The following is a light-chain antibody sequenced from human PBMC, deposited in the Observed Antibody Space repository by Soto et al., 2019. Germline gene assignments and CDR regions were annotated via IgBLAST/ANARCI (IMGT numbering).Light chain of an antibody. V-gene: IGKV3-15*01. Sequence: EVVMTQSPATLSVSPGDTATLSCRASQGVSSSLAWYQQEPGQPPRLLIYGASTRATGVPARFSGSGSGTEFTLTISRLQSEDFAVYYCQQYYNWRPRFGQGTKVDIK. J-gene: IGKJ1*01. CDR2: GAS. CDR3: QQYYNWRPR. CDR1: QGVSSS.